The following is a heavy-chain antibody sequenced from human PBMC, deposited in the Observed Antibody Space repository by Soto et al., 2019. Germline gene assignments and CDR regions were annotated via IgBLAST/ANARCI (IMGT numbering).Heavy chain of an antibody. J-gene: IGHJ6*02. CDR1: GGSISSSSYY. Sequence: PSETLSLTCTVSGGSISSSSYYWGWIRQPPGKGLEWIGSIYYSGSTYYNPSLESRVTISVDTSKNQFSLKLSSVTAADTAVYYCARHVGSSWGPDYYYYYGMDVWGQGTTVTVSS. V-gene: IGHV4-39*01. D-gene: IGHD6-13*01. CDR3: ARHVGSSWGPDYYYYYGMDV. CDR2: IYYSGST.